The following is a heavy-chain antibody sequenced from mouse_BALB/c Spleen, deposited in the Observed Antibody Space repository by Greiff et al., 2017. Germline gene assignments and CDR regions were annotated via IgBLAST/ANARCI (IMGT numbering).Heavy chain of an antibody. CDR3: ARGYYYGYDDY. V-gene: IGHV14-3*02. CDR2: IDPANGNT. Sequence: DVKLQESGAELVKPGASVKLSCTASGFNIKDTYMHWVKQRPEQGLEWIGRIDPANGNTKYDPKFQGKATITADTSSNTAYLQLSSLTSEDTAVYYCARGYYYGYDDYWGQGTTLTVSS. D-gene: IGHD2-2*01. CDR1: GFNIKDTY. J-gene: IGHJ2*01.